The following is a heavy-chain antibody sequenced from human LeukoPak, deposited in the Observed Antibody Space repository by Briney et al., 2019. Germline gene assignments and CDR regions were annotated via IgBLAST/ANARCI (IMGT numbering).Heavy chain of an antibody. J-gene: IGHJ4*02. CDR3: ARQNDFWTGYHDY. CDR2: IYFSGNT. CDR1: GGSINGYY. D-gene: IGHD3/OR15-3a*01. Sequence: PSETLSLTCTVSGGSINGYYWSWIRQPPGKGLEGIGYIYFSGNTKYSPSLKRRVTMSVDTSKNQLSLKLSSVTAADTAVYYCARQNDFWTGYHDYWGLGTLVTVSS. V-gene: IGHV4-59*08.